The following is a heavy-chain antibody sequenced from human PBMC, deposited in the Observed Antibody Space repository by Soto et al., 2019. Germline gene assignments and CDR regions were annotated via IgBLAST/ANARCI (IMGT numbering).Heavy chain of an antibody. CDR1: GFTFSSYA. V-gene: IGHV1-3*01. Sequence: ASVKVSCKASGFTFSSYAVHWVRQARGQRLEWMGWINAANGNTKYSQKFQGRVTITRDTSASTAYMELSSLRSEDTAVYYCARDQGLCSGGSCWGYFDYWGQGTLVTVSS. CDR2: INAANGNT. D-gene: IGHD2-15*01. CDR3: ARDQGLCSGGSCWGYFDY. J-gene: IGHJ4*02.